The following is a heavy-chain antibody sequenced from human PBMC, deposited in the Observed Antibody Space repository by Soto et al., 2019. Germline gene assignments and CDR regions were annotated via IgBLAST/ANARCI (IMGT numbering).Heavy chain of an antibody. Sequence: QITLKESGPTLVKPTETLTLTCTFSGFSLSTSGEGVGWIRQPPGKALEWLALIYWDGDKRYSPSLESRLIITKDTSKNQVVLTMISMNPVDTATYYCVHRDLEYDSSSPFDYWGQGTLVTVSS. J-gene: IGHJ4*02. V-gene: IGHV2-5*02. CDR2: IYWDGDK. D-gene: IGHD6-6*01. CDR1: GFSLSTSGEG. CDR3: VHRDLEYDSSSPFDY.